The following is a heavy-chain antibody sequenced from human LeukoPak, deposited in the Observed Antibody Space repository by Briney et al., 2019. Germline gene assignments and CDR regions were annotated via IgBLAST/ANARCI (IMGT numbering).Heavy chain of an antibody. Sequence: ASVKVSFTASGYTFTNYGINWVRQAPGQGREWMGWISSYNANTLYAQKFQGRVTMTTDTSTSTAYMELWSLRSDDTAVYYCARIGCSSTSCYGNSVDPWGQGTLVTISS. CDR2: ISSYNANT. J-gene: IGHJ5*02. CDR1: GYTFTNYG. CDR3: ARIGCSSTSCYGNSVDP. V-gene: IGHV1-18*01. D-gene: IGHD2-2*01.